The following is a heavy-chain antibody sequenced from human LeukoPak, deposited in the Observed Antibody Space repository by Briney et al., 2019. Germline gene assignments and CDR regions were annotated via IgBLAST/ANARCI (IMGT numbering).Heavy chain of an antibody. D-gene: IGHD3-3*01. Sequence: SETLSLTCTVSDGSISSYYWSWIRQPPGKGLEWIGYIYYSGSTNYNPSLKSRVTISVDTSKNQFSLKLSSVTAADTAVYYCARVRYDLYYYYYMDVWGKGTTVTVSS. CDR3: ARVRYDLYYYYYMDV. CDR2: IYYSGST. J-gene: IGHJ6*03. CDR1: DGSISSYY. V-gene: IGHV4-59*01.